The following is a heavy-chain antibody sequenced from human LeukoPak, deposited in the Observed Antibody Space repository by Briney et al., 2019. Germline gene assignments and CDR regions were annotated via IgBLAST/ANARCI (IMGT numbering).Heavy chain of an antibody. CDR1: GHSRTRGYY. CDR2: FFQSEKS. Sequence: PSETLSLTCAISGHSRTRGYYWAWFRQSPGKGLEWIATFFQSEKSFYNASLKSRVIISLDTSKSQFSLNLTSVSASDTAVYYCARVLPVPYLLDSWGQGTHVTVSS. CDR3: ARVLPVPYLLDS. J-gene: IGHJ4*02. V-gene: IGHV4-38-2*01. D-gene: IGHD3-10*02.